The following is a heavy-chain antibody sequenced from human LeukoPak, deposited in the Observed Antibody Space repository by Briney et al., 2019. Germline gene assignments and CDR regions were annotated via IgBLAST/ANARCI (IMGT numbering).Heavy chain of an antibody. V-gene: IGHV3-15*01. CDR1: GFSFTNTW. Sequence: GGSLRHPCEASGFSFTNTWMSWVGQAPGKGLEWVGRVKSKADDGTTDYAAPVQGRFTISRDDSKNTLSLQMNSLKTEDTAVYYCATEGGSGSYYGDDAFDMWGQGTMVTVSS. CDR3: ATEGGSGSYYGDDAFDM. D-gene: IGHD3-10*01. J-gene: IGHJ3*02. CDR2: VKSKADDGTT.